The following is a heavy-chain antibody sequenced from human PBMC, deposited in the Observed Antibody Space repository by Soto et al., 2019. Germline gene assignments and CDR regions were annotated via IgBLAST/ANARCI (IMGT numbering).Heavy chain of an antibody. V-gene: IGHV3-48*02. CDR1: GFTCSGYS. CDR2: ISSGSKTI. CDR3: AREDILGVRSFDY. J-gene: IGHJ4*02. D-gene: IGHD3-9*01. Sequence: GSLRLSGAASGFTCSGYSVNWVRQAPGKGLEWVSYISSGSKTIYYADSVKGRFTVSRDNAKNSQYLQMNSLRDEDTAVYYCAREDILGVRSFDYWGRGTLVTVSS.